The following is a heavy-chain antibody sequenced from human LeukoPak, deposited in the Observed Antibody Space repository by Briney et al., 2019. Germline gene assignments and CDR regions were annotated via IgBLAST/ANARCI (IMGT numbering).Heavy chain of an antibody. D-gene: IGHD1-26*01. V-gene: IGHV4-30-2*01. Sequence: SETLSLTCAASGGSISSGGYTWSCIRQPPGKGREWIGYIYHSGSTYYNPSLNSRATISVDRSKNQFSLKLSSVTAADTAVYYCASAALREIVNMGFDLGGQETLVSVSS. CDR3: ASAALREIVNMGFDL. CDR1: GGSISSGGYT. CDR2: IYHSGST. J-gene: IGHJ4*02.